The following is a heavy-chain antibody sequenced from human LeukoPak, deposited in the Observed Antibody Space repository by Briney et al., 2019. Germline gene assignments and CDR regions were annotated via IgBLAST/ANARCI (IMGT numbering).Heavy chain of an antibody. Sequence: GGSLRLSCAASGFTFSSYAMSWVRQAPGKGLEWVSAISGSGGSTYYADSVKGRVTISRDNSTNTLYLQMNSLRAEDRAVYYCAKRDFWSGQYYFDYWGKGTLVTVSS. V-gene: IGHV3-23*01. D-gene: IGHD3-3*01. J-gene: IGHJ4*02. CDR2: ISGSGGST. CDR3: AKRDFWSGQYYFDY. CDR1: GFTFSSYA.